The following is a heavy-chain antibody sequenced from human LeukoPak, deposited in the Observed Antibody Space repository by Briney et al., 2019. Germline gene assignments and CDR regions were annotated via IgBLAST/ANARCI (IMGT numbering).Heavy chain of an antibody. CDR3: ARDRGLWFGELSPSGY. CDR1: GYTFTGYY. J-gene: IGHJ4*02. V-gene: IGHV1-2*02. Sequence: GASVKVSCKASGYTFTGYYMHWVRQAPGQGLEWMGWINPNSGGTNYAQKFQGRVTMTRDTSISTAYMELSRLRSDDTAVYYCARDRGLWFGELSPSGYWGQGTLVTVSS. CDR2: INPNSGGT. D-gene: IGHD3-10*01.